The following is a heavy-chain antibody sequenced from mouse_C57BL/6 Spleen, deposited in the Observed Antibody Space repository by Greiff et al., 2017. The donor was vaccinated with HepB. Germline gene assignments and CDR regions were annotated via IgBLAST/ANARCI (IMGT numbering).Heavy chain of an antibody. CDR2: INPNYGTT. J-gene: IGHJ3*01. CDR3: ARGDLIYDGYDGFAY. Sequence: VQLQQSGPELVKPGASVKISCKASGYSFTDYNMNWVKQSNGTSLEWIGVINPNYGTTSYNQKLKGKATLTVDQSSSTAYMQLNRLTSEDSAVYDCARGDLIYDGYDGFAYWGQGTLVTVSA. V-gene: IGHV1-39*01. D-gene: IGHD2-2*01. CDR1: GYSFTDYN.